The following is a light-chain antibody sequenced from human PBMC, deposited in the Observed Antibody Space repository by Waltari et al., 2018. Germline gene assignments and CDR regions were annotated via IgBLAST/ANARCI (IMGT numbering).Light chain of an antibody. CDR3: QQYYSTPP. V-gene: IGKV4-1*01. J-gene: IGKJ5*01. CDR2: WAS. CDR1: QSVLSSSNNKNF. Sequence: DIVMTQSPDSLAVSLGERATINCKSSQSVLSSSNNKNFLAWFQQNPGQPPKVLIFWASAREAGVPDRLSGSGSGTDFTLTISSLLAEDVAVYYCQQYYSTPPFG.